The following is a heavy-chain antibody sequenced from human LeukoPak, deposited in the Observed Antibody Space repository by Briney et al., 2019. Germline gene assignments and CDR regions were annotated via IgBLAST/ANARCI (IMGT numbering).Heavy chain of an antibody. J-gene: IGHJ5*02. D-gene: IGHD6-13*01. V-gene: IGHV4-38-2*02. CDR2: IYHSGST. CDR1: GYSISSGYY. CDR3: ARDPGSSWYNWFDP. Sequence: SETLSLTCTVSGYSISSGYYWGWIRQPPGKGLEWIGSIYHSGSTYYNPSLKSRVTISVDTSKNQFSLKLSSVTAADTAVYYCARDPGSSWYNWFDPWGQGTLVTVSS.